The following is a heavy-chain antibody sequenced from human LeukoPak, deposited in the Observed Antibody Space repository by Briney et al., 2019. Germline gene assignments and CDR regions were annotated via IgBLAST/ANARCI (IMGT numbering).Heavy chain of an antibody. D-gene: IGHD3-10*01. CDR1: GGSISSYY. Sequence: SETLSLTCTVSGGSISSYYWSWIRQPPGKGLEWIGYIYYSGSTNYNPSLKSRVTISVDTSKNQFSLKLSSVTAADTAVYYCARERRGYYYGSGSYFDYWGQGTLVTVSS. CDR3: ARERRGYYYGSGSYFDY. J-gene: IGHJ4*02. CDR2: IYYSGST. V-gene: IGHV4-59*01.